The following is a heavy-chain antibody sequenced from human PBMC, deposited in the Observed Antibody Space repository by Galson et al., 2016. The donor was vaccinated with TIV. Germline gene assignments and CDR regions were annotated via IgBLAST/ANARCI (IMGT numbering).Heavy chain of an antibody. Sequence: PALVKPPQTLTLTCTFSGFSLNTDGMCVNWIRQPPGKALDWLARIDWDAAKSYNPSLKTRLTIPKDTSKNQVVLTMTNVDPVDTATYYCARISGYYASSGHYIPRSFDYWGQGSLVTVAS. CDR2: IDWDAAK. CDR1: GFSLNTDGMC. D-gene: IGHD3-22*01. V-gene: IGHV2-70*11. CDR3: ARISGYYASSGHYIPRSFDY. J-gene: IGHJ4*02.